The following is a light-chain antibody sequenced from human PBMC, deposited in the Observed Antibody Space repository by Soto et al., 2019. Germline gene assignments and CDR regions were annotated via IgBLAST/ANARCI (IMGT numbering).Light chain of an antibody. CDR1: QSVSTY. Sequence: EIVLTQSPVTLSLSPGERATPSCRASQSVSTYLAWYQQKPGQAPRLLISDASNRASGIPARFSGSGSGTDFTLTISSLEPEDFAVYYCQQRSNWPRGGTFGGGTKVEIK. V-gene: IGKV3-11*01. CDR3: QQRSNWPRGGT. CDR2: DAS. J-gene: IGKJ4*01.